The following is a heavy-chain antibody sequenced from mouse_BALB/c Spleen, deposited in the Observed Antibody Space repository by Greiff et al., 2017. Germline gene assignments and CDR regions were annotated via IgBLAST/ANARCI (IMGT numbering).Heavy chain of an antibody. CDR2: ISNGGGST. V-gene: IGHV5-12-2*01. CDR3: ASRTGNYAMDY. J-gene: IGHJ4*01. CDR1: GFTFSSYT. Sequence: EVKLVESGGGLVQPGGSLKLSCAAFGFTFSSYTMSWVRQTPEKRLEWVAYISNGGGSTYYPDTVKGRFTISRDNAKNTLYLQMSSLKSEDTAMYYCASRTGNYAMDYWGQGTSVTVSS. D-gene: IGHD4-1*01.